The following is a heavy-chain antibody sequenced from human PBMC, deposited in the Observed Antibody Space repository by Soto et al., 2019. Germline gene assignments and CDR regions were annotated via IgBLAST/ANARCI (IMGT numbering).Heavy chain of an antibody. Sequence: GGSLRLSCAASGFTFSSYTMHWVRQAPGKGLEWVAVISYDGSNKYYADSVKGRFTISRDKSKNTLYLQMNSLRAEDTAVYYCARDELGCSSTSCYIALYYYYYGMDVWGQGTTVTVSS. CDR2: ISYDGSNK. J-gene: IGHJ6*02. V-gene: IGHV3-30-3*01. D-gene: IGHD2-2*02. CDR3: ARDELGCSSTSCYIALYYYYYGMDV. CDR1: GFTFSSYT.